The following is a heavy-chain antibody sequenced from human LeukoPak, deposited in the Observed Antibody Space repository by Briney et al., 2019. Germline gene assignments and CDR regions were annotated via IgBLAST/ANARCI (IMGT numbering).Heavy chain of an antibody. CDR2: IIPIFGTA. D-gene: IGHD3-22*01. J-gene: IGHJ6*02. V-gene: IGHV1-69*13. Sequence: SVKVSCKASGGTFISYAISWVRQAPGQGLEWMGGIIPIFGTANYAQKFQGRVTITADESTSTAYMELSSLRSEDTAVYYCARTRYDSSGHNYYYYGMDVWGQGTTVTVSS. CDR3: ARTRYDSSGHNYYYYGMDV. CDR1: GGTFISYA.